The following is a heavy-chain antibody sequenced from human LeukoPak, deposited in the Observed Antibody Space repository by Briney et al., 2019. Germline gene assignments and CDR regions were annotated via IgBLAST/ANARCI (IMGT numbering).Heavy chain of an antibody. CDR1: GFTFSSYA. CDR3: ARDPKYYYDSP. Sequence: EGSLRLSCAASGFTFSSYAMSRIRQAPGKGLEWVSYISSSGSTIYYADSVKGRFTISRDNAKNSLYLQMNSLRAEDTAVYYCARDPKYYYDSPWGQGTLVTVSS. D-gene: IGHD3-22*01. J-gene: IGHJ5*02. V-gene: IGHV3-11*04. CDR2: ISSSGSTI.